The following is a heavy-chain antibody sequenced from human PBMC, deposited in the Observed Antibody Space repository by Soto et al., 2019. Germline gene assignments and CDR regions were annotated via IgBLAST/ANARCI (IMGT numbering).Heavy chain of an antibody. V-gene: IGHV3-30*18. CDR2: ISDDGSNK. CDR1: GFTFSTYG. Sequence: QVQLVESGGGVVQPGRPLRLSCAASGFTFSTYGMHWVRQVPGKGLEWVALISDDGSNKYYADSVKCRFTISRDNSKNTVYLQMNSLRAEDTAVYYCAKDRVRTQYFDYWGQGTLVTVSS. J-gene: IGHJ4*02. D-gene: IGHD1-7*01. CDR3: AKDRVRTQYFDY.